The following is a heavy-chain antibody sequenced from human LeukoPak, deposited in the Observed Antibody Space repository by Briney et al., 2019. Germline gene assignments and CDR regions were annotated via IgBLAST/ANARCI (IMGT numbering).Heavy chain of an antibody. D-gene: IGHD3-10*01. CDR1: GFTFSSYS. J-gene: IGHJ4*02. CDR2: ISSGSDYI. CDR3: ASTNHYYGSGTYDYYFDY. V-gene: IGHV3-21*01. Sequence: PGGSLRLSCATSGFTFSSYSMNWVRQAPGTGLEWVSSISSGSDYIYYADSVKGRFNISRDNAKNSLYLQMTSLRAEDTAVYYCASTNHYYGSGTYDYYFDYWGQGTLLTVSS.